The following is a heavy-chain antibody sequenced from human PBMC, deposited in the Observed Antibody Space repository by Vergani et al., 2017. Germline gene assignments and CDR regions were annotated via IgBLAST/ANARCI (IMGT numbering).Heavy chain of an antibody. CDR3: AKGLGHEFTTFYFYMDV. Sequence: EVQLLESGGGLVQPGGSLRLTCAASEFTFSNYAMNWVRQAPGKGLEWVATISNSGGSTHYADSVKGRFTMSRDSSASMIYLQMNSLRAEDTAVYYCAKGLGHEFTTFYFYMDVWDKGTTVIVSS. D-gene: IGHD2/OR15-2a*01. CDR1: EFTFSNYA. J-gene: IGHJ6*03. V-gene: IGHV3-23*01. CDR2: ISNSGGST.